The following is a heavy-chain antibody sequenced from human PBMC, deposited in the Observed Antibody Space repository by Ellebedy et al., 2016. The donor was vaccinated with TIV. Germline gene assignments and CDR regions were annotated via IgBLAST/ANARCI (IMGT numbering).Heavy chain of an antibody. CDR2: IYSGGNT. Sequence: GESLKISCAASGFTVSNNYMRWVRQAPGKGLEWVSLIYSGGNTYYADSVMGRFTITSDKSKNTLHLQMNSLRAEDTAVYYCARGGTFGGYWGRGTLVTVSS. V-gene: IGHV3-66*01. D-gene: IGHD3-10*01. CDR3: ARGGTFGGY. J-gene: IGHJ4*02. CDR1: GFTVSNNY.